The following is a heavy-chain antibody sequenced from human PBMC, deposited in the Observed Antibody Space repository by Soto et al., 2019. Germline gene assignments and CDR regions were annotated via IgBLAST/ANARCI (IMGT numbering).Heavy chain of an antibody. D-gene: IGHD2-15*01. CDR3: ARDAALPGEADRFDY. J-gene: IGHJ4*02. V-gene: IGHV4-4*02. CDR2: VYHNGLT. CDR1: GDSIGSNVW. Sequence: SETLSLTCDVSGDSIGSNVWWSWVRQPPGKGLEWIGEVYHNGLTDYNPSLRGRATMSADMSKNQFSLRVTSVTDAATAIYYCARDAALPGEADRFDYWGQGALVTVYS.